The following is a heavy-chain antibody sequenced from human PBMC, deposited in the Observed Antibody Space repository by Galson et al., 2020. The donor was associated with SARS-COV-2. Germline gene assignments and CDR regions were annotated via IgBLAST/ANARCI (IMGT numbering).Heavy chain of an antibody. CDR1: GFTFSGYS. D-gene: IGHD2-8*02. CDR3: FIVHTGGKPN. J-gene: IGHJ4*02. CDR2: IRTKANSYAT. V-gene: IGHV3-73*01. Sequence: GGSLRLSCAASGFTFSGYSMHWVRQASGKGLEWVGRIRTKANSYATAYAASVKGRFTISRDDSKNTAYLQMNSLKIEDTAVYHCFIVHTGGKPNWGQGTLVTVSS.